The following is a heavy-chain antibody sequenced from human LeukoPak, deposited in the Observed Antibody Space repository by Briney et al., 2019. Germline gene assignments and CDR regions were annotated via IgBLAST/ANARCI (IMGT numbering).Heavy chain of an antibody. J-gene: IGHJ5*02. CDR1: GYTFTSYY. CDR2: INPNSGGT. D-gene: IGHD2-2*01. Sequence: ASVKVSCKASGYTFTSYYMHWVRQAPGQGLEWMGWINPNSGGTNYAQKFQGRVTMTRDTSISTAYMELSRLRSDDTAVYYCARSQPGYCSSTSCYLTGWFDPWGQGTLVTVSS. V-gene: IGHV1-2*02. CDR3: ARSQPGYCSSTSCYLTGWFDP.